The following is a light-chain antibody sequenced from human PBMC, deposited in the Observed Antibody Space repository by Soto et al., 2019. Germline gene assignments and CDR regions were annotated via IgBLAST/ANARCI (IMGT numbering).Light chain of an antibody. V-gene: IGLV3-1*01. Sequence: SYELTQLPSVSVSPGQTASIACSGHKLGDKYAYWYQKKPGQSPVLVIYQDTKRPSGIPARFSGSNSGNTATLTISGTQAMDEADYYCQAWDTSTASNVFGTGTKVTVL. CDR1: KLGDKY. CDR3: QAWDTSTASNV. J-gene: IGLJ1*01. CDR2: QDT.